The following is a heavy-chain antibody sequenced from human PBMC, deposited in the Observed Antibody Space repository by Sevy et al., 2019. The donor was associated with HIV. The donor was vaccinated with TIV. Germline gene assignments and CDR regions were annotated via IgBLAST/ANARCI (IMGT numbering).Heavy chain of an antibody. CDR3: AKRYCSTITCYDDDFWNPYYFYGLDV. Sequence: GGSLRLSCAASGFIFSNYPMSWVRHSPGKGLEWVSDISAGGTTTYYADSVEGRFTISRDNSKNTVSLQMNSLGADDTAIYYCAKRYCSTITCYDDDFWNPYYFYGLDVWGQRISVTVSS. CDR2: ISAGGTTT. D-gene: IGHD2-2*01. CDR1: GFIFSNYP. J-gene: IGHJ6*02. V-gene: IGHV3-23*01.